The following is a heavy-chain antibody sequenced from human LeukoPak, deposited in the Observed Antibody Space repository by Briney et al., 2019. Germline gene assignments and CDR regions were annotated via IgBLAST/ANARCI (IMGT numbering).Heavy chain of an antibody. D-gene: IGHD6-6*01. CDR3: ARGGRWQLVG. J-gene: IGHJ4*02. CDR1: GGSFSGYY. Sequence: SETLSLTCAVYGGSFSGYYWSWIRQPPGKGLEWIGEINHSGSTNYNPSLKSRVTISVDTSKNQFSLKLSSVTAADTAVYYCARGGRWQLVGWSQGTLVTVSS. CDR2: INHSGST. V-gene: IGHV4-34*01.